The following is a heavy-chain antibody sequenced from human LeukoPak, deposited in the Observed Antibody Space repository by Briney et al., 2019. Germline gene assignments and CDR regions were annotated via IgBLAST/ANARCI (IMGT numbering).Heavy chain of an antibody. Sequence: GGALRLSCSASGFPFSSYAMHWVRKAPGKGLEYVSAISDSGGSTYYADSVKGRFTISRDNSKNTLYLQMSSLRAEDTAVYFCVRGYSFGPYGMDVWGQGTTVTVSS. V-gene: IGHV3-64D*09. D-gene: IGHD2-15*01. CDR2: ISDSGGST. CDR3: VRGYSFGPYGMDV. J-gene: IGHJ6*02. CDR1: GFPFSSYA.